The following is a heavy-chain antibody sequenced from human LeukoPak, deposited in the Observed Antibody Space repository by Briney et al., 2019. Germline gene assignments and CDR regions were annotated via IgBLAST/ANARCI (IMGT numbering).Heavy chain of an antibody. CDR1: GGSFSGYY. D-gene: IGHD5-18*01. Sequence: SETLSLTCAVYGGSFSGYYWSWIRQPPGKGLEWIGEINHSGSTNYNPSLKSRVTISVDTSKNQFSLKLGSVTAADTAVYYCAQTKDTAMAGYNWFDPWGQGTLVTVSS. V-gene: IGHV4-34*01. CDR3: AQTKDTAMAGYNWFDP. CDR2: INHSGST. J-gene: IGHJ5*02.